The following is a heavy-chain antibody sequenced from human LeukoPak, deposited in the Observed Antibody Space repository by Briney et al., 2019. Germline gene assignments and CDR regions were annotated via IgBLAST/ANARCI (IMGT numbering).Heavy chain of an antibody. CDR3: ASSLGYCSSTSCSPLFDP. V-gene: IGHV4-39*01. Sequence: SETLSLTCTVSGGSISSSSYYWGWIRQPPGKGLEWIGSIYYSGSTYYNPSLKSRVTISVDTSKNQFSLKLSSVTAADTAVYYCASSLGYCSSTSCSPLFDPWGQGTLVTVSS. CDR1: GGSISSSSYY. D-gene: IGHD2-2*01. CDR2: IYYSGST. J-gene: IGHJ5*02.